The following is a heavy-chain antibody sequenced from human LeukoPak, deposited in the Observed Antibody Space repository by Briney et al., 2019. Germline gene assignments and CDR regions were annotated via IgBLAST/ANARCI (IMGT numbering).Heavy chain of an antibody. V-gene: IGHV4-59*12. CDR1: GGSISSYY. Sequence: PSETLSLTCTVSGGSISSYYWSWIRQPPGKGLEWIGYIYYSGSTNYNPSLKSRVTISVDTSKNQFSLKLNSVTAADTAVYYCARGFGYSGYGIDYWGQGTLVTVSS. CDR3: ARGFGYSGYGIDY. CDR2: IYYSGST. J-gene: IGHJ4*02. D-gene: IGHD5-12*01.